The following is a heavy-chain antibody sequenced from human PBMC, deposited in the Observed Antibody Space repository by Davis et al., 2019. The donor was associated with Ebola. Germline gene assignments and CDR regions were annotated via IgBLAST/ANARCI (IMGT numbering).Heavy chain of an antibody. CDR1: GGSISSSSYY. CDR3: ARDVAAVVHYFDY. V-gene: IGHV4-39*07. Sequence: PSETLSLTCTVSGGSISSSSYYWGWIRQPLGKGLEWIGSIYYSGSTYYNPSLKRRVTISVDTSKNQFSLKLSSVTAADTAVYYCARDVAAVVHYFDYWGQGTLVTVSS. D-gene: IGHD6-13*01. CDR2: IYYSGST. J-gene: IGHJ4*02.